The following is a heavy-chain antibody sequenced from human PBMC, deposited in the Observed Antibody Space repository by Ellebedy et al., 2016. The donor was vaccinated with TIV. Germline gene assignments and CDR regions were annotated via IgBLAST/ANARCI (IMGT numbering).Heavy chain of an antibody. CDR1: GYTFTTYG. V-gene: IGHV1-18*04. CDR2: TSAYNGNT. CDR3: ARGNWGEVGDY. Sequence: AASVKVSCKASGYTFTTYGINWVRQAPGQGLEWMGWTSAYNGNTENARKFQGRVTMTTDTSTSTAYMELRSLMSDDTAVYFCARGNWGEVGDYWGQGTLVTVSS. J-gene: IGHJ4*02. D-gene: IGHD7-27*01.